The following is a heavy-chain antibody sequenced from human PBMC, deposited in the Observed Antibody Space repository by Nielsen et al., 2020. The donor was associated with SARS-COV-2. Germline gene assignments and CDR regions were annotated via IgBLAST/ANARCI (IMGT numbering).Heavy chain of an antibody. D-gene: IGHD4-23*01. CDR2: IYYSGST. V-gene: IGHV4-31*11. CDR3: AREADGGNSDY. Sequence: LTLSCAVYGGSFSGYYWSWIRQHPGKGLEWIGYIYYSGSTYYNPSLKSRVTISVDTSKNQFSLKLSSVTAADTAVYYCAREADGGNSDYWGQGTLVTVSS. CDR1: GGSFSGYY. J-gene: IGHJ4*02.